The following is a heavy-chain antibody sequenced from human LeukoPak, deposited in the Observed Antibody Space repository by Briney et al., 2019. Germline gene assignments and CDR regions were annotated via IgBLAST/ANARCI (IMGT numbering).Heavy chain of an antibody. Sequence: PSETLSLTCTVSGGSISSYCWSWIRQPPGKGLEWIAYICYSGSTNYNPSLKSRLTISVDTSKNQFSLKLSSVTAADTAVYYCARTYGDNRPADIWGQGTMVTVSS. CDR2: ICYSGST. CDR3: ARTYGDNRPADI. V-gene: IGHV4-59*01. D-gene: IGHD4-23*01. J-gene: IGHJ3*02. CDR1: GGSISSYC.